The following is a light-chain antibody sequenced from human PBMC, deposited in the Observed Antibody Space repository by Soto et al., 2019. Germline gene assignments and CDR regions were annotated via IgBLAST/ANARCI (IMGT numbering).Light chain of an antibody. V-gene: IGKV4-1*01. Sequence: DIVMTQSPDSLAVSLGERATFNCKSSQSVLSSSNNKNSLAWYQQKPGQPPKLLIYWASIRESGVPDRFSGSESGTDFTLTISSLQAEDVAVYYCQQYYSNPFTFGPGTKVDIK. CDR2: WAS. CDR1: QSVLSSSNNKNS. J-gene: IGKJ3*01. CDR3: QQYYSNPFT.